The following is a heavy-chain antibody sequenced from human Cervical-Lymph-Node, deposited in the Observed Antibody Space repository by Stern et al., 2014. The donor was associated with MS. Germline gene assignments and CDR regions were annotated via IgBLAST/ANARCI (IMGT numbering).Heavy chain of an antibody. CDR1: GFSLSTGGVA. D-gene: IGHD1-1*01. J-gene: IGHJ4*02. Sequence: LVQSGPTLVKPTQTLTLTCTFSGFSLSTGGVAVGWHPPPPGKALEWLALIYWDDDKRYTPSLKSRLTITKDTSKNLVVLTMTNMDPVDTAAYYCAHARLDLRRFFDFWGPGTLVSVSS. V-gene: IGHV2-5*02. CDR2: IYWDDDK. CDR3: AHARLDLRRFFDF.